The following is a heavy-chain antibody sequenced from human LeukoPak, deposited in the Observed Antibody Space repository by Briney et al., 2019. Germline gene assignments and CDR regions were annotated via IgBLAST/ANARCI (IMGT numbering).Heavy chain of an antibody. Sequence: GGSLRLSCAASGFNFNNYWMSWLRQAPGKGLEWVSYISSSSSTIYYADSVKGRFTISRDNAKNSLYLQMNSLRDEDTAVYYCARDDYGDYGLAFDIWGQGTMVTVSS. CDR3: ARDDYGDYGLAFDI. CDR2: ISSSSSTI. CDR1: GFNFNNYW. J-gene: IGHJ3*02. V-gene: IGHV3-48*02. D-gene: IGHD4-17*01.